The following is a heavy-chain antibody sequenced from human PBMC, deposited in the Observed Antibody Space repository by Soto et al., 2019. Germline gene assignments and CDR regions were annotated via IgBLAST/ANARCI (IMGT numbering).Heavy chain of an antibody. V-gene: IGHV1-46*01. CDR2: VNPSDGST. CDR3: ARILPGLGYFDF. D-gene: IGHD1-26*01. J-gene: IGHJ4*02. Sequence: ESSVKVSCKASGHMLISYHMHWVRQAPVQGLEWMGFVNPSDGSTNYAQKCQFRVTMTSYTSTSTVYMDLSSMRSEATAVYYCARILPGLGYFDFWGPGTLVTVSS. CDR1: GHMLISYH.